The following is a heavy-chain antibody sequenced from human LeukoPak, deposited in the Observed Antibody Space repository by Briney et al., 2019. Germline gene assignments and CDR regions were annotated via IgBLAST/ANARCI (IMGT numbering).Heavy chain of an antibody. Sequence: GGSLRLSCAASGFTFSSYAMSWVRQAPGKGLEWVSAISGSGGSTYYADSVKGRFTISRDNSKNTLYLQMNSLRAEDTAVYYCARDGFYYDSSGPFDYWGQGTLVTVSS. CDR1: GFTFSSYA. CDR3: ARDGFYYDSSGPFDY. V-gene: IGHV3-23*01. CDR2: ISGSGGST. J-gene: IGHJ4*02. D-gene: IGHD3-22*01.